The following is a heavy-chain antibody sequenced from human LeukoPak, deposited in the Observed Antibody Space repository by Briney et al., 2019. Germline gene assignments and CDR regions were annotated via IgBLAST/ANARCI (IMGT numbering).Heavy chain of an antibody. J-gene: IGHJ4*02. D-gene: IGHD6-19*01. CDR1: GFTFSSYS. Sequence: GGSLRLSCAASGFTFSSYSMNWVRQAPGKGLEWVSSISSSSYIYYADSVKGRFTISRDNAKNSLYLQMNSLRAEDTAVYYCARDRSDRLAVAGTSAFDYWGQGTLVTVSS. V-gene: IGHV3-21*01. CDR3: ARDRSDRLAVAGTSAFDY. CDR2: ISSSSYI.